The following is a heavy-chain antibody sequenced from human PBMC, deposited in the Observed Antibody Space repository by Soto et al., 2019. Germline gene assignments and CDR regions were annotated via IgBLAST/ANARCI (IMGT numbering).Heavy chain of an antibody. CDR1: GFTFSNYP. Sequence: GESRRRSWAASGFTFSNYPMTWVRQAPGKGLEWVSSISGSGGSTYYPDSVKGRFTISRDNSKNTLYLQMNSLRAEDTAVYYCANSEYSRYKNIDVWGQGTTVTVSS. CDR3: ANSEYSRYKNIDV. V-gene: IGHV3-23*01. J-gene: IGHJ6*02. D-gene: IGHD5-18*01. CDR2: ISGSGGST.